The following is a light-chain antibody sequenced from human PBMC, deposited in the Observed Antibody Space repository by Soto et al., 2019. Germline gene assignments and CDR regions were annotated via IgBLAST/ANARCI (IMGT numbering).Light chain of an antibody. Sequence: EIVLTQSPATLSSSPGERATLSCRASQSVSGYLAWYQQKPGQAPRLLIYDTSNSAAGIPARFSGSGSGTDFSLTVSSLGPEDFVVYYCQQRSNLPLTFGGGTKVEIK. CDR2: DTS. V-gene: IGKV3-11*01. CDR1: QSVSGY. CDR3: QQRSNLPLT. J-gene: IGKJ4*01.